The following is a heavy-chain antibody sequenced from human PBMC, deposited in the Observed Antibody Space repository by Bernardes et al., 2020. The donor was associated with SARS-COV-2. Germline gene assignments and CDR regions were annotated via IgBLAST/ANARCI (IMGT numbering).Heavy chain of an antibody. Sequence: ASMKVSCKASGYTFNTYGITWVRQAPGQGLEWMGWMSADSGDTNYAQKLRGRVTMTTDTSTSTAYMDLRSLRSDDTAVYYCARVRYSSSSHWDFDLWGRGTLVIVSS. V-gene: IGHV1-18*01. CDR3: ARVRYSSSSHWDFDL. CDR1: GYTFNTYG. D-gene: IGHD6-6*01. J-gene: IGHJ2*01. CDR2: MSADSGDT.